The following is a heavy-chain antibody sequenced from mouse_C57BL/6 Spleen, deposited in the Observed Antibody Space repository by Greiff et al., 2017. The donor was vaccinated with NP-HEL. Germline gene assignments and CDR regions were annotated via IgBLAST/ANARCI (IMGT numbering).Heavy chain of an antibody. D-gene: IGHD1-1*01. V-gene: IGHV1-69*01. CDR3: ARSDYSGISFYAMDY. J-gene: IGHJ4*01. CDR1: GYTFTSYW. CDR2: IDPSDSYT. Sequence: VQLQQSGAELVMPGASVKLSCKASGYTFTSYWMHWVKQRPGQGLEWIGEIDPSDSYTNYNQKFKGKSTLTVDKSSSTAYMQLSSLTSEDSAVYYCARSDYSGISFYAMDYWGQGASGTVSS.